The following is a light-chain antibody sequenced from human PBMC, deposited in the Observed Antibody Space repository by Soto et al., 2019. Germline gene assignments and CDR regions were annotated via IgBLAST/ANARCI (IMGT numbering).Light chain of an antibody. Sequence: EIVLTQSPGTLSLSPGERATLSCRASQSLASNYLAWYQQKPGQAPRLLIYTASTRAPGIPDRFSGSGSGTDFTLTISRLEPEDFAVYYCQHYESSLPSYTFGQGTKLEV. V-gene: IGKV3-20*01. CDR2: TAS. J-gene: IGKJ2*01. CDR1: QSLASNY. CDR3: QHYESSLPSYT.